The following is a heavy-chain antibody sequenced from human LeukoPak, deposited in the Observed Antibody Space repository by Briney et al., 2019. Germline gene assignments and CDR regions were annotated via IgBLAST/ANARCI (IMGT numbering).Heavy chain of an antibody. Sequence: VKVSCKASGYTFTSYGISWVRQAPGQGLEWKGWISAYNGNTNYAQKLQGRVTMTTDTSTSTAYMELRSLRSDDTAVYYCARGAVDTAMVTFDYWGQGTLVTVSS. V-gene: IGHV1-18*01. CDR3: ARGAVDTAMVTFDY. CDR2: ISAYNGNT. J-gene: IGHJ4*02. CDR1: GYTFTSYG. D-gene: IGHD5-18*01.